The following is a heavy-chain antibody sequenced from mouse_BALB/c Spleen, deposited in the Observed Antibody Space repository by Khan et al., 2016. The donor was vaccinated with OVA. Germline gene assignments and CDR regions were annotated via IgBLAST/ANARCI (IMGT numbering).Heavy chain of an antibody. CDR1: GYTFTSYT. D-gene: IGHD2-10*01. Sequence: QVQLQQSGAELARPGASVKMSCKASGYTFTSYTMHWVKQRPGQGLEWIGYINPSNGYTNYNQKFRDKATLTADKSSSTAYLQLSSLTSEDSAVYDCAGVGPYDANYGAWFAYWGQGTLVTVAA. CDR3: AGVGPYDANYGAWFAY. V-gene: IGHV1-4*01. CDR2: INPSNGYT. J-gene: IGHJ3*01.